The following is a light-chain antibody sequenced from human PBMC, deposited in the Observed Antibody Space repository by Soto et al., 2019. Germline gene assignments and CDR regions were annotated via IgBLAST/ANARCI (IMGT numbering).Light chain of an antibody. CDR2: DAS. V-gene: IGKV3-11*01. Sequence: EIVLTQSPATLSLSPGERATLSCRASQSVSSYLAWYQQKPGQAPRLPIYDASNRATGIPARFSGSGSGTDFTLTISSLEPEDFAVYYCQQRSNWALTFGQGTRLEIK. CDR1: QSVSSY. CDR3: QQRSNWALT. J-gene: IGKJ5*01.